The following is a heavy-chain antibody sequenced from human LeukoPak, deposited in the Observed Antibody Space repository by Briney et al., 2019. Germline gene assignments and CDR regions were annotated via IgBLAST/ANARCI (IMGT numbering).Heavy chain of an antibody. CDR2: IYDSGST. CDR1: GGSISSSSYY. D-gene: IGHD6-13*01. J-gene: IGHJ6*03. V-gene: IGHV4-39*07. Sequence: SETLSLTCTVSGGSISSSSYYCGCIRQPPGEGLEWIGSIYDSGSTYYNPSLKSRVTISVDTSKNQFSLKLSSVTAADTAVYYCTREYRQLSRPKYYYYYYMDVWGKGTTVTVSS. CDR3: TREYRQLSRPKYYYYYYMDV.